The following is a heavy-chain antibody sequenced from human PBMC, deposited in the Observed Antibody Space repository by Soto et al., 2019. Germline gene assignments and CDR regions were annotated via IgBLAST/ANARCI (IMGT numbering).Heavy chain of an antibody. D-gene: IGHD3-3*01. V-gene: IGHV1-18*01. CDR3: ARDQATIFGVVIIPVPYYGMDV. Sequence: GASVKVSCKASGYTFTSYGISWVRQAPGQGLEWMGWISAYNGNTNYAQKLQGRVTMTTDTSTSTAYMELRSLRSDDTAVYYCARDQATIFGVVIIPVPYYGMDVWGQGTTVTVSS. CDR1: GYTFTSYG. CDR2: ISAYNGNT. J-gene: IGHJ6*02.